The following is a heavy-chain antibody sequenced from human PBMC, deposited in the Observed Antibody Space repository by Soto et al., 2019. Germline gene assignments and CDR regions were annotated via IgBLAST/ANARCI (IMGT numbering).Heavy chain of an antibody. D-gene: IGHD2-2*01. CDR2: IYYSGST. CDR1: GGCMSSYY. J-gene: IGHJ4*02. CDR3: ATDKSSTSSYFDY. Sequence: SETLSLTCTVSGGCMSSYYWSWIRQPPGKGLEWIGYIYYSGSTNYNPSLKSRVTISVDTSKNQFSLKLSSVTAADTAVYYCATDKSSTSSYFDYWGQGTLVTVSS. V-gene: IGHV4-59*01.